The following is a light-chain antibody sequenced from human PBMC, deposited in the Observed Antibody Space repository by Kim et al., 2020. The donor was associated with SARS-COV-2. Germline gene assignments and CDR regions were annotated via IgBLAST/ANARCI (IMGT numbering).Light chain of an antibody. V-gene: IGKV3-15*01. CDR3: QRSRNWPPT. Sequence: VSPGERATLSCRASQNIWTSVAWYQQRGGQAPRLLIVDASTRTNGAPARFSGSGSGTEFTLTITSLQPEDSAVYYCQRSRNWPPTFGQGTKVDIK. J-gene: IGKJ2*01. CDR1: QNIWTS. CDR2: DAS.